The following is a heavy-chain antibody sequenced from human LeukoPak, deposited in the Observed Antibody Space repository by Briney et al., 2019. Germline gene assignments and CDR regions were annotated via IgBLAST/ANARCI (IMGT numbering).Heavy chain of an antibody. CDR3: ARDILTGYPNNWFDP. D-gene: IGHD3-9*01. CDR2: INHSGST. V-gene: IGHV4-34*01. J-gene: IGHJ5*02. Sequence: SETLSLTCAVYGGSFSGYYWSWIRQPPGKGLEWIGEINHSGSTNYNPSLKSRVTISVDTSKNQFSLKLSSVTAADTAVYYCARDILTGYPNNWFDPWGQGTLVTVSS. CDR1: GGSFSGYY.